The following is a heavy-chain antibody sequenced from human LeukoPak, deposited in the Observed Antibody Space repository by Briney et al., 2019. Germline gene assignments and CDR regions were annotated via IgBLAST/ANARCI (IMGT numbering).Heavy chain of an antibody. CDR1: GYTFTDYY. CDR2: INPINGCR. J-gene: IGHJ4*02. V-gene: IGHV1-2*02. Sequence: ASVTVSCMASGYTFTDYYMHWVRQAPGQGREWMGWINPINGCRNYTQQFQGRVTMTRDTSISTAYMELSRLISDDTAVYYCTRGPSSGSFDYWGQGTLVLVSS. D-gene: IGHD6-19*01. CDR3: TRGPSSGSFDY.